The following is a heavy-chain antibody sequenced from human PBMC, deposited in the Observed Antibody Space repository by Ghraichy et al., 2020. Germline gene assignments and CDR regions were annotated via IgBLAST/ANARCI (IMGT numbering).Heavy chain of an antibody. CDR3: ARDHPYDSSGYYGGGYFDY. V-gene: IGHV1-69*06. Sequence: SVKVSCKASGGTFSSYAISWVRQAPGQGLEWMGGIIPIFGTANYAQKFQGRVTITADKSTSTAYMELSSLRSEDTAVYYCARDHPYDSSGYYGGGYFDYWGQGTLVTVSS. CDR2: IIPIFGTA. J-gene: IGHJ4*02. CDR1: GGTFSSYA. D-gene: IGHD3-22*01.